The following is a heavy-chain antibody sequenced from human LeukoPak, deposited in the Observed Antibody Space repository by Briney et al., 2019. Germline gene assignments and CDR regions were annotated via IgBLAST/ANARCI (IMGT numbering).Heavy chain of an antibody. CDR3: ARLRVRGYGYGPWEGPTWLDY. V-gene: IGHV4-38-2*02. D-gene: IGHD5-18*01. Sequence: SETLSLTCSVSGYSISSAYYWGWIRQPPGKGLEWIGTMYHSGSTNYNPSLKSRVTISVDTSKNQFSLKLSSVTAADTAVYYCARLRVRGYGYGPWEGPTWLDYWGQGTLVTVSS. CDR1: GYSISSAYY. CDR2: MYHSGST. J-gene: IGHJ4*02.